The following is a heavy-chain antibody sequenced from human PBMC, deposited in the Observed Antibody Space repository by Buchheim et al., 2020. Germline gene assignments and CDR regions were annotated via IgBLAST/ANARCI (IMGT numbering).Heavy chain of an antibody. CDR3: AKDLTGRKAVAGRDYYYGMDV. CDR2: ISGSGGST. D-gene: IGHD6-19*01. Sequence: EVQLLESGGGLVQPGGSLRLSCAASGFTFSSYAMSWVRQAPGKGLEWVSAISGSGGSTYYADSVKGRFTISRDNSKNTLYLQMNSLRAEDTAVYYCAKDLTGRKAVAGRDYYYGMDVWGQGTT. J-gene: IGHJ6*02. CDR1: GFTFSSYA. V-gene: IGHV3-23*01.